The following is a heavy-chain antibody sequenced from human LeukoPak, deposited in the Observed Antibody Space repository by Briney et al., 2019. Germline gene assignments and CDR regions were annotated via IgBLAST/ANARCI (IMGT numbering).Heavy chain of an antibody. Sequence: GGSLRLSCAASGFIFSDYSMNWVRRAPGKGLEWVASITRSSSDINYVDSVKGRFTISRDNAKNSLYLQMNSLRAEETAVYYCARDVVYGMDVWGQGTTVTVSS. CDR1: GFIFSDYS. J-gene: IGHJ6*02. D-gene: IGHD2-8*02. V-gene: IGHV3-21*01. CDR2: ITRSSSDI. CDR3: ARDVVYGMDV.